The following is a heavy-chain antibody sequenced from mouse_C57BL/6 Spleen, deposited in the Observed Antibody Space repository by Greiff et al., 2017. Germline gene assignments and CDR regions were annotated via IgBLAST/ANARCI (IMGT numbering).Heavy chain of an antibody. J-gene: IGHJ2*01. CDR3: ARREDYEGWAFDY. CDR2: IDPANGNT. CDR1: GFNIKNTY. D-gene: IGHD2-4*01. V-gene: IGHV14-3*01. Sequence: VQLQQSVAELVRPGASVKLSCTASGFNIKNTYMHWVKQRPEQGLEWIGRIDPANGNTNYAPKFKGKATITADTSSNTAYLQLSSLTSEDTAIYCCARREDYEGWAFDYWGQGTTLTVSS.